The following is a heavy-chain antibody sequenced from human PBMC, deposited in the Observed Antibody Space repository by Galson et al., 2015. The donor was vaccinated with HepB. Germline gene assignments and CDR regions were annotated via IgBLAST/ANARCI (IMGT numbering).Heavy chain of an antibody. D-gene: IGHD4-17*01. CDR1: GYTFTSYI. V-gene: IGHV1-18*04. J-gene: IGHJ3*02. CDR2: ISLNNGNT. CDR3: ARIDYGDYGEHAFDI. Sequence: SVKVSCKASGYTFTSYIITWVRQAPGQGLEWMGWISLNNGNTNYAQNLQGRVTMTTDTSTSTAYMELRSLTYDDTAVYYCARIDYGDYGEHAFDIWGQGTMVTVSS.